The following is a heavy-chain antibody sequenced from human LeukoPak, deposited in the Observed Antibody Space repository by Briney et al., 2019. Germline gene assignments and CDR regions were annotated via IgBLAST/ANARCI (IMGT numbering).Heavy chain of an antibody. CDR1: GYTFSNYG. J-gene: IGHJ4*02. V-gene: IGHV1-18*01. Sequence: ASVKVSCKASGYTFSNYGISWVRQAPGQGLEWMGWISSYNDNTNYAQKLQGRVTMTTDTSTSTAYMELRSLRSDDTAVYYCARDRGYYDSSGYYYGGDFDYWGQGTLVTVSS. CDR2: ISSYNDNT. CDR3: ARDRGYYDSSGYYYGGDFDY. D-gene: IGHD3-22*01.